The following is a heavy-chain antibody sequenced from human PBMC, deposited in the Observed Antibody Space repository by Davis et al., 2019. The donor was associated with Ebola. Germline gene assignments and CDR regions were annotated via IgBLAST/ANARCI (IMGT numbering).Heavy chain of an antibody. CDR1: GGSISSYY. CDR3: ARHDYDFWSGYTENWFDP. Sequence: MPSETLSLTCTVSGGSISSYYWSWIRQPPGKGLEWIGYIYYSGSTNYNPSLKSRVTIAVDTSKNQFSLKLRAVTAADTAVYYCARHDYDFWSGYTENWFDPWGQGTLVTVSS. V-gene: IGHV4-59*08. D-gene: IGHD3-3*01. CDR2: IYYSGST. J-gene: IGHJ5*02.